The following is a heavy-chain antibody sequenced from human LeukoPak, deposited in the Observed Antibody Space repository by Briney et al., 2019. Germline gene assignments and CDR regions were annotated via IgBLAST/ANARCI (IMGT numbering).Heavy chain of an antibody. D-gene: IGHD3-22*01. CDR3: ARHLSTYYYDSSGYAFDL. V-gene: IGHV1-18*01. Sequence: GASVKVSCKASGYTFTSYGISWVRQAPGQGLEWMGWISAYNGNTNYAQKLQGRVTMTTDTSTSTAYMELRSLRSDDTAVYYCARHLSTYYYDSSGYAFDLWGQGTLVTVSS. CDR2: ISAYNGNT. CDR1: GYTFTSYG. J-gene: IGHJ4*02.